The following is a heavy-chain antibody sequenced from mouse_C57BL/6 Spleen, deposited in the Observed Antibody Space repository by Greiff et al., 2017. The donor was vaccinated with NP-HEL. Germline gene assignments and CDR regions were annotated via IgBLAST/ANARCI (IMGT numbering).Heavy chain of an antibody. CDR3: AIYGSSYGIDY. Sequence: QVHVKQSGAELVKPGASVKISCKASGYAFSSYWMNWVKQRPGKGLEWIGQIYPGDGDTNYNGKFKGKATLTADKSSSTAYMQLSSLTSEDSAVYFCAIYGSSYGIDYWGQSTTLTVSS. V-gene: IGHV1-80*01. D-gene: IGHD1-1*01. J-gene: IGHJ2*01. CDR1: GYAFSSYW. CDR2: IYPGDGDT.